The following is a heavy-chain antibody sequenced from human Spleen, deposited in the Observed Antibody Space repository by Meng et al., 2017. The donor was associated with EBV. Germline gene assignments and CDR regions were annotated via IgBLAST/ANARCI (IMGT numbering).Heavy chain of an antibody. CDR3: ARLLKGRGVVMTATIDY. Sequence: GEVEQSGSEVKTLWASLKVSCKAYGYRFSSHVMNWVRQAPGQGLEWMGRISTNTGKATYAQGFTGRFVFSLDTSVSTAYLQISSLASDDTAVYYCARLLKGRGVVMTATIDYWGQGTLVTVSS. D-gene: IGHD2-21*02. CDR1: GYRFSSHV. V-gene: IGHV7-4-1*02. J-gene: IGHJ4*02. CDR2: ISTNTGKA.